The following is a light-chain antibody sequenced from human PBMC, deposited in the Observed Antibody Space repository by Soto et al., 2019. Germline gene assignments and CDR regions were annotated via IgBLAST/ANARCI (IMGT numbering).Light chain of an antibody. CDR1: NSDVGGYNY. Sequence: QSVLTQPASVSGSPGQSIAISCTGTNSDVGGYNYVSWYQQLPGKAPRLMIYYVSNRPSGVSNRFSGSKSGNTAALTISGLQAEDEADYYCSSYTSSRSYVFGTGTKVTVL. V-gene: IGLV2-14*01. CDR3: SSYTSSRSYV. J-gene: IGLJ1*01. CDR2: YVS.